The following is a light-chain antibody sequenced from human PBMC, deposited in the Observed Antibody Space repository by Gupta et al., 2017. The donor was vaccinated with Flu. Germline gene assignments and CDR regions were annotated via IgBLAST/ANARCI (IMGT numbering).Light chain of an antibody. CDR3: QQNDSLPPT. J-gene: IGKJ5*01. CDR1: QDIRYY. CDR2: DAS. V-gene: IGKV1-33*01. Sequence: PSSLSASIGDRITITCQASQDIRYYLNWYQQRPGRAPKLLIYDASNLETGVPSRFNGGGSGTDFSLTITRLQPEDFATYYCQQNDSLPPTFGQGTQVEVK.